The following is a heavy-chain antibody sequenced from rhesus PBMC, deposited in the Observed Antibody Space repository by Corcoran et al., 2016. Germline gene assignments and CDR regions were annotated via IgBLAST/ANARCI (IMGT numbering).Heavy chain of an antibody. V-gene: IGHV4-81*01. CDR1: GGSISGYY. CDR2: IDGNMAGT. CDR3: ARRSDYFEYFEF. J-gene: IGHJ1*01. Sequence: QVQLQESGPGLVKPSETLSLTCTVSGGSISGYYWSWIRQPPGKGLEWIGNIDGNMAGTNYKPTHKSRVTISKDTAKNQFSLKLSSVTAADTAVYYCARRSDYFEYFEFWGQGALVTVSS. D-gene: IGHD3-22*01.